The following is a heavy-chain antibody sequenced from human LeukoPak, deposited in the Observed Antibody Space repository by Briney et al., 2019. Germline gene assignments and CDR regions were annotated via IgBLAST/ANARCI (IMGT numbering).Heavy chain of an antibody. CDR1: GFTFSSYS. V-gene: IGHV3-21*01. CDR2: ISGGSGYI. Sequence: GGSLRLSCAASGFTFSSYSMNWVRQAPGKGLEWVSYISGGSGYIYYADSVKGRFTISRDNAKNSLYLQMNSLRAEDMAVYYCARAIAVAEGYWGQGTLVTVSS. CDR3: ARAIAVAEGY. J-gene: IGHJ4*02. D-gene: IGHD6-19*01.